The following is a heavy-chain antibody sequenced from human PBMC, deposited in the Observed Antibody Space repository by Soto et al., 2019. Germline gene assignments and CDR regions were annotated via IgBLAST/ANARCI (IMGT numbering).Heavy chain of an antibody. J-gene: IGHJ4*02. CDR3: ARDLLMGSSWYYFDY. CDR1: GFTFSSYA. Sequence: GGSLRLSCAASGFTFSSYAMHWVRQAPGKGLEWVAVISYDGSNKYYADSVKGRFTISRDNSKNTLYLQMNSLRAEDTAVYYCARDLLMGSSWYYFDYWGQGTLVTVSS. V-gene: IGHV3-30-3*01. CDR2: ISYDGSNK. D-gene: IGHD6-13*01.